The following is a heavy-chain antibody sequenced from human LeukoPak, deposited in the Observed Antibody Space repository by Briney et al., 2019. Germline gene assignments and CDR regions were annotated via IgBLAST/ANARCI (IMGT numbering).Heavy chain of an antibody. J-gene: IGHJ4*02. D-gene: IGHD6-6*01. Sequence: GASVKVSCKASGGTFSSYATSWVRQAPGQGLEWMGGIIPIFGTANYAQKFQGRVTITADESTSTAYMELSSLRSEDTAVYYCARARLEYSSSSTFDYWGQGTLVTVSS. CDR2: IIPIFGTA. V-gene: IGHV1-69*13. CDR3: ARARLEYSSSSTFDY. CDR1: GGTFSSYA.